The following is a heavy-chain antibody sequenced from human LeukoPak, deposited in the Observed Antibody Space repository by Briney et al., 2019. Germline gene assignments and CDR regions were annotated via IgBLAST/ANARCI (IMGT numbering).Heavy chain of an antibody. Sequence: QAGGSLRLSCAASGFTVSSYAMSWVRQAPGKGLEWVSAISGSGGSTYYADSVKGRFTISRDNSKNTLYLQMNSLRAEDTAVYYCAKAQIVVVPAATYYFDYCGQGTLVTVSS. J-gene: IGHJ4*02. CDR2: ISGSGGST. CDR1: GFTVSSYA. D-gene: IGHD2-2*01. CDR3: AKAQIVVVPAATYYFDY. V-gene: IGHV3-23*01.